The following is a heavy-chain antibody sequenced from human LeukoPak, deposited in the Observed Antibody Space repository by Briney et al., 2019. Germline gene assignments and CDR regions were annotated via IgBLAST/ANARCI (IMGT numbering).Heavy chain of an antibody. CDR2: ISGSGGST. J-gene: IGHJ6*02. V-gene: IGHV3-23*01. D-gene: IGHD6-19*01. CDR1: GFTFSSYA. CDR3: ARDGSSGWYLTFHYYYYYGMDV. Sequence: PGGSLRLSCAASGFTFSSYAMSWVRQAPGKGLEWVSAISGSGGSTYYADSVKGRFTISRDNSKDTLYLQMNSLRAEDTAVYYCARDGSSGWYLTFHYYYYYGMDVWGQGTTVTVSS.